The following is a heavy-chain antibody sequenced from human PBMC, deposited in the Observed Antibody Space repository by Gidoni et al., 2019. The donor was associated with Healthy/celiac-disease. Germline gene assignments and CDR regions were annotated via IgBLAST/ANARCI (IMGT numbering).Heavy chain of an antibody. D-gene: IGHD1-1*01. Sequence: QVQLVESGGGVFQPGRSLRLSCAASGFPFSSHGMHWVRQAPGKGLEWVAVISYDGSNKYYADSVKGRFTISRDNSKNTLYLQMNSLRAEDTAVYYCAKDGASGRWDPVGSMDVWGQGTTVTVSS. CDR1: GFPFSSHG. J-gene: IGHJ6*02. V-gene: IGHV3-30*18. CDR3: AKDGASGRWDPVGSMDV. CDR2: ISYDGSNK.